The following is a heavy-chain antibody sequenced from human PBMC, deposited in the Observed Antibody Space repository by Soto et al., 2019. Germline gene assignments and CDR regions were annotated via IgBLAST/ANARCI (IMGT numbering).Heavy chain of an antibody. CDR3: ARGANTEAFDI. CDR2: IYYSGST. V-gene: IGHV4-31*03. Sequence: TLSLTCTVSDGSISSGGYYWSWIRQHPGKGLEWIGYIYYSGSTYYNPSLKSRVTISVDTSKNQFSLKLSSVTAADTAVYYCARGANTEAFDIWGQGTMVPVSS. CDR1: DGSISSGGYY. D-gene: IGHD2-2*02. J-gene: IGHJ3*02.